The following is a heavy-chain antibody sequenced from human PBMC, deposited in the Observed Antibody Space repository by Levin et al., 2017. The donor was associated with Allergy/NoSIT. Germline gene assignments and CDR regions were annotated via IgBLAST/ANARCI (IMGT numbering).Heavy chain of an antibody. Sequence: GGSLRLSCAASGFTFSAYSINWVRQAPGKGLEWLSYISSSSDKIYYADSVKGRFTVSRDNAKSSLYLQMNSLRAEDTAVYFCASGVSSAYPATGAYWGQGALVTVSS. CDR2: ISSSSDKI. CDR3: ASGVSSAYPATGAY. J-gene: IGHJ4*02. CDR1: GFTFSAYS. D-gene: IGHD3-16*01. V-gene: IGHV3-48*01.